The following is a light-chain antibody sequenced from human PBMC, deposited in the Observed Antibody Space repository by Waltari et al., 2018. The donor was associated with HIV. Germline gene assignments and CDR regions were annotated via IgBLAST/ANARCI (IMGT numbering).Light chain of an antibody. CDR1: SSDVGGYNY. J-gene: IGLJ3*02. V-gene: IGLV2-14*03. Sequence: QSALTQPASVSGSPGQSITISCTGTSSDVGGYNYVSWYQRHPGKAPKLIIYDVSNRPSGFSNRFSGGKSGNRASLTISGLQAEDDADYYCSSYTSSSTRVFGGGTTVTVL. CDR2: DVS. CDR3: SSYTSSSTRV.